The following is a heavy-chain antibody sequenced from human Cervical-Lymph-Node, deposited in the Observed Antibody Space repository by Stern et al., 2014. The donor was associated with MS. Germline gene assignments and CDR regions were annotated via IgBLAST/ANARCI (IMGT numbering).Heavy chain of an antibody. CDR2: INSDGSST. J-gene: IGHJ4*02. D-gene: IGHD3-16*01. V-gene: IGHV3-74*03. Sequence: EVQLVESGGDLVQPGGSLRLSCAASGFIFSNHWMQWVRQAPGQVLVWVSHINSDGSSTTYADSVKGRFTTSRDNAKNTLYLQMDDLRAEDTAVYFCVRDNYGTDYWGQGTLVTVSS. CDR3: VRDNYGTDY. CDR1: GFIFSNHW.